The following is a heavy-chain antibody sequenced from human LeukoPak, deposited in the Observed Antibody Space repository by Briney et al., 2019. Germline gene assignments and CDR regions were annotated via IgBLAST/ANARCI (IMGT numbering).Heavy chain of an antibody. J-gene: IGHJ4*02. CDR2: IHGSGNST. CDR1: GFTFSSYV. Sequence: PGGSLRLSCAASGFTFSSYVMTWVRQAPGKGLEWVSIIHGSGNSTYYADSVQGRLTLSRDNSKNTLYLLMNSLRGETLYVLMNSLRAEDTAVYYCVALLRGIGYWGQGTLVTVSS. D-gene: IGHD3-10*02. CDR3: SLRAEDTAVYYCVALLRGIGY. V-gene: IGHV3-23*01.